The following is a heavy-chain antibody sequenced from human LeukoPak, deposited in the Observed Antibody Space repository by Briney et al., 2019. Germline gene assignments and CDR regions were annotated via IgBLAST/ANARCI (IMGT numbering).Heavy chain of an antibody. CDR1: GFTFSSYG. D-gene: IGHD3-10*01. Sequence: GGSLRLSCAASGFTFSSYGMHWVRQAPGKGLEWVAVISYDGSNKYYADSVKGRFTISRDNSKNTLYLQMNSLRAEDTAVYYCANAMVRGVISYGMDVWGQGTTATVSS. CDR2: ISYDGSNK. J-gene: IGHJ6*02. CDR3: ANAMVRGVISYGMDV. V-gene: IGHV3-30*18.